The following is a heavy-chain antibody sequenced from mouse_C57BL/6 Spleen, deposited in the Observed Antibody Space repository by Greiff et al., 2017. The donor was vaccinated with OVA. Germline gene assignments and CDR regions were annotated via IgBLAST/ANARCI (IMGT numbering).Heavy chain of an antibody. V-gene: IGHV1-15*01. CDR3: TRLGLRYYFDY. J-gene: IGHJ2*01. CDR2: IDPETGGT. CDR1: GYTFTDYE. Sequence: QVQLQQSGAELVRPGASVTLSCKASGYTFTDYEMHWVKQTPVHGLEWIGAIDPETGGTAYNQKFEGKAILTADKSSSTAYMELRSLTSEDSAVYYCTRLGLRYYFDYWGQGTTLTVSS. D-gene: IGHD2-2*01.